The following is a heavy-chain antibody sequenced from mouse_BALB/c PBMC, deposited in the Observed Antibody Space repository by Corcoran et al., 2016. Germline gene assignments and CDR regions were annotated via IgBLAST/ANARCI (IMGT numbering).Heavy chain of an antibody. J-gene: IGHJ3*01. CDR1: GFNIKDHY. D-gene: IGHD2-1*01. Sequence: EVQLQQSGAELVKPGASVKLSCPASGFNIKDHYMHWVKQKPEQGLEWIGRIDPANGNTKYDPKFQGKATITADTSSNTAYLQLSSLTSEDTAVYYCARSGYGNPFAYWGQGTLVTVSA. V-gene: IGHV14-3*02. CDR3: ARSGYGNPFAY. CDR2: IDPANGNT.